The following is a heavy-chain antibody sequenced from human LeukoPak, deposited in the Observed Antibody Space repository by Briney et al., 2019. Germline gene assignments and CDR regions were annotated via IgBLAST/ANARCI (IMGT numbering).Heavy chain of an antibody. J-gene: IGHJ4*02. V-gene: IGHV4-34*01. CDR1: GGSFSGYY. D-gene: IGHD3-22*01. CDR2: INHSGST. CDR3: ARRAVGYYDSSQLGTRGTDFDY. Sequence: SETLSLTCAVYGGSFSGYYWSWIRQPPGKGLEWIGEINHSGSTNYNPSLKSRVTISVDTSKNQFSLKLSSVTAADTAVYYCARRAVGYYDSSQLGTRGTDFDYWGQGTLVTVSS.